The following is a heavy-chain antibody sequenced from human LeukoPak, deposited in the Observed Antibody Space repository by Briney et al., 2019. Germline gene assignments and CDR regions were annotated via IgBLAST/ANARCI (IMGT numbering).Heavy chain of an antibody. Sequence: GASVKVSCKVSGYTLTELSMHWVRQAPGKGLEWMGGFDPEDGETIYAQKFQGRVTMTEDTSTDTAYMELSSLRSEDTAVYYCATLYIAPITMVRGVSDVDYWGQGTLVTVSS. CDR1: GYTLTELS. D-gene: IGHD3-10*01. CDR2: FDPEDGET. J-gene: IGHJ4*02. CDR3: ATLYIAPITMVRGVSDVDY. V-gene: IGHV1-24*01.